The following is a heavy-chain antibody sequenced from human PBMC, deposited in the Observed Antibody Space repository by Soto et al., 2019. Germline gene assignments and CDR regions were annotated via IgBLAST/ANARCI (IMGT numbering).Heavy chain of an antibody. CDR2: ISAYNGNT. D-gene: IGHD6-6*01. CDR3: ARRLTFSSSPHFDY. V-gene: IGHV1-18*01. Sequence: ASVKVSCKASGYTFTSYAMHWVRQAPGQRLEWMGWISAYNGNTKYAQKLQGRVTMTTDTSTSTAYMELRSLRSDDTAVYYCARRLTFSSSPHFDYWGQGTLVTVSS. CDR1: GYTFTSYA. J-gene: IGHJ4*02.